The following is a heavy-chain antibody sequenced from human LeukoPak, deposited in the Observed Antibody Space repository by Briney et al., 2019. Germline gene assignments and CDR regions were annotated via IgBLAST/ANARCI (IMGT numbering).Heavy chain of an antibody. CDR1: GLTFSKAW. CDR3: TTYHWQYYSSGYDD. CDR2: IKSNADGGTT. D-gene: IGHD3-22*01. J-gene: IGHJ4*02. Sequence: GGPLRFSCEAPGLTFSKAWMSWVRQATGKGLEWLGRIKSNADGGTTDYAAPVHGRITISRDDSQTTLYLQLDSLKAEDTAVYYCTTYHWQYYSSGYDDGGQGTLVAVSS. V-gene: IGHV3-15*01.